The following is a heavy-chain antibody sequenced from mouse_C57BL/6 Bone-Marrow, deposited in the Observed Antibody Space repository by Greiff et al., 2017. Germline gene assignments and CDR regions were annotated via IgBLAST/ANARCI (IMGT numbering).Heavy chain of an antibody. CDR2: ISSGGSYT. D-gene: IGHD4-1*01. Sequence: EVQGVESGGDLVKPGGSLKLSCAASGFTFSSYGMSWVRQTPDKRLEWVATISSGGSYTYYPDSVTGRFTISRDNAKNTLYLQMSSLKSEDTAMYYCARHTGPVYFDYWGQGTTLTVSS. V-gene: IGHV5-6*01. CDR1: GFTFSSYG. J-gene: IGHJ2*01. CDR3: ARHTGPVYFDY.